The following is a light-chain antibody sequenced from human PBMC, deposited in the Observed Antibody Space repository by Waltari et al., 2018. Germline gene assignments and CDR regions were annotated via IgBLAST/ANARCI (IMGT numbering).Light chain of an antibody. J-gene: IGKJ2*03. V-gene: IGKV2-30*01. CDR2: KVS. CDR1: QSLVDSDGNTY. Sequence: DVVMTPSPLSLPIPPRPPASISCSSSQSLVDSDGNTYLSWYQQKPGQPPRLLIYKVSNRDSGVADRFSGSGAGTDFTLKISRVEAEDVGVYYCGQGTHWPYSFGQGTKVEIK. CDR3: GQGTHWPYS.